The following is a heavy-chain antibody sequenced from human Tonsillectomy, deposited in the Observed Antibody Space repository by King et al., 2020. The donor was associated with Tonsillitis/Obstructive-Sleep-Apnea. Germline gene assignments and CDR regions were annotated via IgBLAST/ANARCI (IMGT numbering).Heavy chain of an antibody. Sequence: VQLVESGGGSVQPGGSLRLFCAASGFTFSNHVMSWVRQAPGKGLEWISSVSVRGGSTLYADSVKGRFTISRDNSKNTLYLQVDSLRVDDTAVYYCAKGPPDFWGLFDYWSQGTVVTVYS. CDR2: VSVRGGST. D-gene: IGHD3-3*01. J-gene: IGHJ4*02. V-gene: IGHV3-23*04. CDR1: GFTFSNHV. CDR3: AKGPPDFWGLFDY.